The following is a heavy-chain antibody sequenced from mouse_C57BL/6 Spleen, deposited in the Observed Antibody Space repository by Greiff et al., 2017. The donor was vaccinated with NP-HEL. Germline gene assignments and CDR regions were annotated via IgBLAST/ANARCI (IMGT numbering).Heavy chain of an antibody. J-gene: IGHJ2*01. CDR3: ARGHYDFDY. CDR2: IDPSDSYT. V-gene: IGHV1-69*01. D-gene: IGHD1-1*01. Sequence: QVQLQQSGAELVMPGASVKLSCKASGYTFTSYWMHWVKQRPGQGLEWIGEIDPSDSYTNYTQKFKGKSTLTGDKSSSTAYMQLSSLTSEDAAVYYCARGHYDFDYWGQGTTLTVSS. CDR1: GYTFTSYW.